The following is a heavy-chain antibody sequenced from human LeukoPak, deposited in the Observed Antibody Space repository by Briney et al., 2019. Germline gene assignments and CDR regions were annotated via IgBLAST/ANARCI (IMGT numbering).Heavy chain of an antibody. V-gene: IGHV1-18*01. CDR2: ISAYNGNT. Sequence: ASVTVSCKASGYTFTSYGISWVRQAPGQGLEWMGWISAYNGNTNYAQKFQGRVTMTRDTSISTAYMELSRLRSDDTAVYYCVRTVTGHFDYWGQGTLVTVCS. CDR3: VRTVTGHFDY. J-gene: IGHJ4*02. D-gene: IGHD1-20*01. CDR1: GYTFTSYG.